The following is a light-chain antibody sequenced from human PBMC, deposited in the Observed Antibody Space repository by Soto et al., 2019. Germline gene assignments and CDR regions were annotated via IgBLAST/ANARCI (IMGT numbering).Light chain of an antibody. V-gene: IGKV3-20*01. CDR3: QQFSSYPLT. J-gene: IGKJ4*01. CDR2: DAS. Sequence: ESVLTQSPVTLSLSPGERATLSCRASQSVSNNYLAWYQQKPGQAPRLLIYDASSRATGIPDRFSGGGSGTDFTLTISRLEPEDFAVYYCQQFSSYPLTFGGGTKVDI. CDR1: QSVSNNY.